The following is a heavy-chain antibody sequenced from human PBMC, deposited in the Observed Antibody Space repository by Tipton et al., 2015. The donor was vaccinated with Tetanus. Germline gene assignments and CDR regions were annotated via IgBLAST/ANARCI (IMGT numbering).Heavy chain of an antibody. D-gene: IGHD3-10*01. Sequence: LRLSCTVFGGSVSSGSYYWAWIRQPPGKGLEYIGYILYGASTHYNPSLKSRVTVSADPSQNQFSLKLSSVTAADTAVYYCATDRRGPGEVRGLDNWGQGTLVTVSS. CDR3: ATDRRGPGEVRGLDN. CDR2: ILYGAST. CDR1: GGSVSSGSYY. J-gene: IGHJ4*02. V-gene: IGHV4-61*01.